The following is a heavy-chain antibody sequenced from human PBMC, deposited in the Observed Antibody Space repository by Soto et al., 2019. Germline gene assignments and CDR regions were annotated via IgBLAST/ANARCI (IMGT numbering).Heavy chain of an antibody. J-gene: IGHJ6*02. V-gene: IGHV4-4*07. CDR2: IHTSGNT. D-gene: IGHD2-15*01. CDR1: GGSISTYD. Sequence: SETLSLTCTVTGGSISTYDWCWIRQSAGKGLEWLGRIHTSGNTNYNSSLKSRLSMSVVTSKNQFSLKLSSVPAADKSVYYCARGGIRGGLDVLGQGTTVTVSS. CDR3: ARGGIRGGLDV.